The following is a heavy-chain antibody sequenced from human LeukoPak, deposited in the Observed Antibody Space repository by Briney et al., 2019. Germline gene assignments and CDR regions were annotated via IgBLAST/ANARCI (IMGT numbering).Heavy chain of an antibody. CDR1: GLTFSSYG. J-gene: IGHJ6*02. D-gene: IGHD3-10*01. V-gene: IGHV3-30*18. CDR3: AKGGPHYYYYYGMDV. Sequence: PGGSLRLSCAASGLTFSSYGMHWVRQAPGKGLEWVAVISYDGSNKYYADSVKGRFTISRDNSKNTLYLQMNSLRAEDTAVYYCAKGGPHYYYYYGMDVWGQGTTVTVSS. CDR2: ISYDGSNK.